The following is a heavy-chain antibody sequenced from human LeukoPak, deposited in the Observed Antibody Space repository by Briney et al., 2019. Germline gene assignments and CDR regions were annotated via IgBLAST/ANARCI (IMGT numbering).Heavy chain of an antibody. D-gene: IGHD3-9*01. J-gene: IGHJ4*02. Sequence: GASVKVSCKAPGYTFTSYGISWVRQAPGQGLEWMGWISAYNGNTNYAQKLQGRVTMTTDTSTSTAYMELRSLRSDDTAVYYCARDDPYYDILTGYCLFDYWGQGTLVTVSS. CDR1: GYTFTSYG. V-gene: IGHV1-18*01. CDR3: ARDDPYYDILTGYCLFDY. CDR2: ISAYNGNT.